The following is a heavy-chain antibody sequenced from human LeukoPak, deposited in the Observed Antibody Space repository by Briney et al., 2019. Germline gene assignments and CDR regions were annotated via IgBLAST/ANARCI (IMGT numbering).Heavy chain of an antibody. D-gene: IGHD1-26*01. CDR1: GFTFSNYE. CDR2: ISLSGSTI. J-gene: IGHJ4*02. CDR3: ARDGRQWEQRPFDY. Sequence: GGSLRLSCLGSGFTFSNYEMNWVRQAPGKGLEWVSYISLSGSTIYYADSVRGRFTISRDNTKNSLYLQMNSLRAEDTAVYFCARDGRQWEQRPFDYWGQGTLVTVSS. V-gene: IGHV3-48*03.